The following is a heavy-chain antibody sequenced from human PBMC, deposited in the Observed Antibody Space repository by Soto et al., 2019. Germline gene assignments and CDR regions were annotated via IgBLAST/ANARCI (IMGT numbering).Heavy chain of an antibody. D-gene: IGHD6-6*01. V-gene: IGHV4-34*01. CDR1: GGSFSGYY. CDR2: INHSGST. J-gene: IGHJ5*02. CDR3: ARGEYSSSNNWFDP. Sequence: QVQLQQWGAGLLKPSETLSLTCAVYGGSFSGYYWSWIRQPPGKGLEWIGEINHSGSTKYNPSLKSRVTISVDTSKNQFSLKLSSVTAADPAVYFCARGEYSSSNNWFDPWGQGTLVAVSS.